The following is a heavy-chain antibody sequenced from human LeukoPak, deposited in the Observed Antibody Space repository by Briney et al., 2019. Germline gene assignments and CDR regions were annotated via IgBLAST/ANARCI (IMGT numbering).Heavy chain of an antibody. CDR3: AREAASMTGVGWGWFDP. D-gene: IGHD1-20*01. V-gene: IGHV1-2*02. CDR1: GYTFTGYY. CDR2: INPNSGGT. Sequence: ASVKVSCKASGYTFTGYYMHWVRQAPGQGLEWMGWINPNSGGTNYAQKFQGRVTMTRDTSISTAYMELSSLRSEDTAVYYCAREAASMTGVGWGWFDPWGQGTLVTVSS. J-gene: IGHJ5*02.